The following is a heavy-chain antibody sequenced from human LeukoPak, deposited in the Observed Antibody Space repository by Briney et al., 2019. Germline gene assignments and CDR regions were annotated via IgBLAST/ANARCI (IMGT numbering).Heavy chain of an antibody. CDR3: ARGGAVPANCFDP. J-gene: IGHJ5*02. CDR2: VDVSGTSK. D-gene: IGHD2-2*01. Sequence: GGSLRLSCAVSGFTCSNFEMNWVRQAPGKGLEWVSYVDVSGTSKYYADSVKGRFTISRDNARNTLYLQMNTLRAEDTAVYYCARGGAVPANCFDPWGQGTLVTVSS. V-gene: IGHV3-48*03. CDR1: GFTCSNFE.